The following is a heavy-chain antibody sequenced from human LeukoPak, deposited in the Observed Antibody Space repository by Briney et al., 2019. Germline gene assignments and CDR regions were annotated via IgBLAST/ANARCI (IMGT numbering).Heavy chain of an antibody. CDR1: GGSIGSYY. J-gene: IGHJ5*02. CDR3: AREWSS. CDR2: SYYTGST. D-gene: IGHD2-15*01. V-gene: IGHV4-59*01. Sequence: PSETLSLTCTVAGGSIGSYYWSWIRQPPGKGPEWSGYSYYTGSTNYNPSLKIRVTISVDTSKNQFSLKLSSVTAADTAVYYCAREWSSWGQGTLVTVSS.